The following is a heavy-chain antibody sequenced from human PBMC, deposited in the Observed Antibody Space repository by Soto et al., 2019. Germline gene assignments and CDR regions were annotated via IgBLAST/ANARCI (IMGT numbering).Heavy chain of an antibody. CDR1: GYSFTSYW. J-gene: IGHJ4*02. V-gene: IGHV5-51*01. CDR3: ARHRYLARYCSSTSCFELDY. CDR2: IYPGDSDT. Sequence: PGESLKISCKGSGYSFTSYWIGWVRQMPGKGLEWMGIIYPGDSDTRYSPSFQGQVTISADKSISTAYLQWSSLKASDTAMYYCARHRYLARYCSSTSCFELDYWGQGTLVPVSS. D-gene: IGHD2-2*01.